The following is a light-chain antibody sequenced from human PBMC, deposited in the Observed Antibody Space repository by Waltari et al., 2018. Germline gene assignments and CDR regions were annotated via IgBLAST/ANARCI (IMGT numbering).Light chain of an antibody. CDR3: QQTYSASLT. CDR2: SAS. Sequence: DIQMTQSPSSLSASVGDRVTITCRASQTLTNHLNWYQHKPGKAPKLLIYSASNLQRGVPARFSGSGSGTDFTLTISSLQPEDFAVYYCQQTYSASLTVGGGTKVDIK. CDR1: QTLTNH. J-gene: IGKJ4*01. V-gene: IGKV1-39*01.